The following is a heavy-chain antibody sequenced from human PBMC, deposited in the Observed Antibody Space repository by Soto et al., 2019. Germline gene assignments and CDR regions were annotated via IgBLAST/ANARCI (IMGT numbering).Heavy chain of an antibody. V-gene: IGHV4-39*01. CDR3: ARVAEVLDYGDYMNY. D-gene: IGHD4-17*01. CDR1: GGSISSSSYY. Sequence: QLQLQESGPGLVKPSETLSLTCTVSGGSISSSSYYWGWIRQPPGKGLEWIGSIYYSGSTYYNPSLKSRVTISVDTSKNQFSLKLSSVTAADTAVYYCARVAEVLDYGDYMNYWGQGTLVTVSS. CDR2: IYYSGST. J-gene: IGHJ4*02.